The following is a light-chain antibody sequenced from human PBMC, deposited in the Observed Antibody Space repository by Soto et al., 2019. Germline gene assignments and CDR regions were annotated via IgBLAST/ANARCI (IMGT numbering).Light chain of an antibody. CDR3: QQYNNWPIT. J-gene: IGKJ5*01. Sequence: EIVMTQYPATLSVSPGERATLSCMASHTVLSNLAWYQQKPGQAPRLLIHGASTRATGFPARFSGSGSGTEFTLTISSLQSEDFAVYYCQQYNNWPITFGQGTRLEI. CDR1: HTVLSN. CDR2: GAS. V-gene: IGKV3-15*01.